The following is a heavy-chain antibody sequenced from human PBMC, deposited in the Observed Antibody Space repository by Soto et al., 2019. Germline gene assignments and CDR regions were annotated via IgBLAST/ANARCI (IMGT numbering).Heavy chain of an antibody. CDR2: ITGAGDGT. V-gene: IGHV3-74*01. Sequence: EVQLVESGGGLVQPGGSLRLSCVASGFTIENSVMHWVRQTPGKGLMWVSRITGAGDGTLYADSVQGRFTISRDNAKNTVYLHMTSLRVEESAVYYCARAQKWRQVSLNVFDLWGQGTTVTVSS. CDR3: ARAQKWRQVSLNVFDL. J-gene: IGHJ3*01. CDR1: GFTIENSV. D-gene: IGHD5-18*01.